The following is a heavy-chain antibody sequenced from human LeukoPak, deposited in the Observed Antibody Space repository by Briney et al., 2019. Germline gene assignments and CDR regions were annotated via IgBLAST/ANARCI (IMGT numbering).Heavy chain of an antibody. CDR3: ASASSHRIAAGGDY. J-gene: IGHJ4*02. V-gene: IGHV3-74*01. CDR2: INSDGSSR. Sequence: PGGSLRLSCAASGFTFINSWMHWVRQARGKGRVLVSRINSDGSSRNYADSVKGRFTISRDNAKNTLYLQMNSLRAEDTAVYYCASASSHRIAAGGDYWGQGTLVTVSS. D-gene: IGHD6-13*01. CDR1: GFTFINSW.